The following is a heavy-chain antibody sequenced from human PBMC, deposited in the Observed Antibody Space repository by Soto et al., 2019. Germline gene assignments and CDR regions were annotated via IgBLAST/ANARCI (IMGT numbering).Heavy chain of an antibody. CDR1: GFTFSRYG. D-gene: IGHD3-10*01. V-gene: IGHV3-30*18. CDR2: ISYDGSNK. CDR3: AKEGGVWFGEGEDYMDV. Sequence: QVQLVESGGGVVQPGRSLRLSCAASGFTFSRYGMHWVRQAPGKGLEWVAVISYDGSNKYYADSVKGRFTISRDNSKNTLYLQMNSMRAEDTAVYYCAKEGGVWFGEGEDYMDVWGKGTTVTVSS. J-gene: IGHJ6*03.